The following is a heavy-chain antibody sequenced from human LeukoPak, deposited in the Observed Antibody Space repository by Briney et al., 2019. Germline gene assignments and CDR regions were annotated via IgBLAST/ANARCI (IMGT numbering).Heavy chain of an antibody. CDR1: GYTFTSYY. Sequence: ASVKVSCKASGYTFTSYYMHWVRQASGQGLEWMGWINPNSGGTNYAQKFQGRVTMTRDTSISTVYMELRRLRSDDTAVYYCARAFRHSGYDFISPFQYWGQGTLVTVSS. V-gene: IGHV1-2*02. CDR3: ARAFRHSGYDFISPFQY. CDR2: INPNSGGT. D-gene: IGHD5-12*01. J-gene: IGHJ1*01.